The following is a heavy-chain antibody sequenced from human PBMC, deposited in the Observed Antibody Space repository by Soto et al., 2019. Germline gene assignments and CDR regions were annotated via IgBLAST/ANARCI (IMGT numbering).Heavy chain of an antibody. D-gene: IGHD6-13*01. CDR2: INQDGSVK. CDR3: ARAIAAAGSY. V-gene: IGHV3-7*01. J-gene: IGHJ4*02. CDR1: QFSLSDYW. Sequence: EVQLVESGGGLVQPGGSLRLSCEASQFSLSDYWISWVRQAPGKGLEWVANINQDGSVKYYVDSVKGRFTISRDNARNSVQLQMNSLRAEDTGVYYCARAIAAAGSYWGQGTLVTVFS.